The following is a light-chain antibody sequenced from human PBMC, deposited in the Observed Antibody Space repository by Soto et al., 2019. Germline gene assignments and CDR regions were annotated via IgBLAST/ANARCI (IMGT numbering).Light chain of an antibody. CDR2: SNN. V-gene: IGLV1-44*01. J-gene: IGLJ1*01. Sequence: QSVLTHPPSASGTPGQRVTISCSGSSSNIGSNTVNWYQQLPGTAPKLLIYSNNQRPSGVPDRFSGSKSGTSASLAISWLQCEDEADYYCAAWDDSLNGYVFGTGTKLTVL. CDR1: SSNIGSNT. CDR3: AAWDDSLNGYV.